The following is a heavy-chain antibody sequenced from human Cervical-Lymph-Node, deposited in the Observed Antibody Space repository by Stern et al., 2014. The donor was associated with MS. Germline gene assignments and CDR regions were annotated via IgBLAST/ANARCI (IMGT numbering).Heavy chain of an antibody. J-gene: IGHJ4*02. D-gene: IGHD3-22*01. CDR2: ISGSGGNT. V-gene: IGHV3-23*04. Sequence: EVQLVESGGGLVQPGGSLRLACAASGFTFNTHAMTWVRQAPGKGLEWVATISGSGGNTHYVDSVKGRLTISRENSKNMVYLEMDSLTVDDTAIYYCAKDLRYYDSSGYVLDSWGQGTLVTVSS. CDR1: GFTFNTHA. CDR3: AKDLRYYDSSGYVLDS.